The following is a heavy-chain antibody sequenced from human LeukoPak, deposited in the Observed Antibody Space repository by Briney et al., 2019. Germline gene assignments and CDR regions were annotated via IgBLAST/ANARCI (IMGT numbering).Heavy chain of an antibody. V-gene: IGHV1-18*01. CDR3: ARPREVVPAAARDDAFDI. Sequence: GASVKVSCKASGYTFTSYGISWVRQAPGQGLEWMGWISAYNGKTNYAQKLQGRVTMTTDTSTSTAYMELRSLSSDDTAVYYCARPREVVPAAARDDAFDIWGQGTMVTVSS. J-gene: IGHJ3*02. D-gene: IGHD2-2*01. CDR2: ISAYNGKT. CDR1: GYTFTSYG.